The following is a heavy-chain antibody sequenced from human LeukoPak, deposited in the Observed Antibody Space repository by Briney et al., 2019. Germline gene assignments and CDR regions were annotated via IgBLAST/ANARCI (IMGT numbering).Heavy chain of an antibody. Sequence: GASVKVSCKASGYTFISYGISWVRQAPGQGLEWMGWISAYNGNTNYAQKLQGRVTMTTDTSTSTAYMELRSLRSDDTAVYYCARDRGYYYDSSGTFDYWGQGTLVTVSS. CDR1: GYTFISYG. J-gene: IGHJ4*02. V-gene: IGHV1-18*01. D-gene: IGHD3-22*01. CDR3: ARDRGYYYDSSGTFDY. CDR2: ISAYNGNT.